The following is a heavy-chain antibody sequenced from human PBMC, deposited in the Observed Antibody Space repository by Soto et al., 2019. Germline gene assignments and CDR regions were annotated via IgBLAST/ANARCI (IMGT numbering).Heavy chain of an antibody. CDR1: GYTFTIYG. J-gene: IGHJ4*02. D-gene: IGHD3-10*01. V-gene: IGHV1-18*01. CDR2: ISAYNGNT. CDR3: ARDGYYGSGSYMTNFDY. Sequence: ASVKVSCKASGYTFTIYGISCVLQSPLQWLEGMGCISAYNGNTNYAQKLQGRVTMTTDTSTSTAYMELRSLRSDDTAVYYCARDGYYGSGSYMTNFDYWGQGTLVTVS.